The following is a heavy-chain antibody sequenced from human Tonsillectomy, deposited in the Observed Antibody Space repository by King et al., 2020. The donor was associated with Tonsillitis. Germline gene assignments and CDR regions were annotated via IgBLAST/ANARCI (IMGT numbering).Heavy chain of an antibody. CDR2: IKQEGSEK. J-gene: IGHJ5*02. CDR3: ASTLGYCSGGSCLP. V-gene: IGHV3-7*01. CDR1: GFTFSRYW. D-gene: IGHD2-15*01. Sequence: VQLVESGGGLVQPGGSLRLSCAASGFTFSRYWMSWVRQAPGKGLEWVANIKQEGSEKHYVYSVKGRFTISRDNAKNPLFLQMNSLRAEDTAVYYCASTLGYCSGGSCLPWGQGTLVTVSS.